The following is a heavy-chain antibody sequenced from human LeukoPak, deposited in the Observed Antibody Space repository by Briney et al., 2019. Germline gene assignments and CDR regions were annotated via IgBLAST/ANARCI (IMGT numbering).Heavy chain of an antibody. CDR2: VNQDGTEQ. V-gene: IGHV3-7*01. J-gene: IGHJ4*02. Sequence: GGSLRLSCAVSGFTFDAYLMTWVCQAPGRGLEWVANVNQDGTEQYYVDSVRGRFTISRDNAKNSLYLQMNSLRDEDTALYYCARRAYDYGDFFDYWGQGTLVTVSS. CDR1: GFTFDAYL. CDR3: ARRAYDYGDFFDY. D-gene: IGHD4-17*01.